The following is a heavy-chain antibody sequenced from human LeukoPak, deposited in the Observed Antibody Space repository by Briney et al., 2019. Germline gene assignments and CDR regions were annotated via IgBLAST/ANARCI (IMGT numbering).Heavy chain of an antibody. D-gene: IGHD4-17*01. Sequence: GGSLRLSCAASGFTFSSYGMHWVRQAPGKGLEWVAVISYDGSNKYYADSVKGRFTISRNNSKNTLYLQMNSLRAEDTAVYYCAKEATVTAFDYWGQGTLVTVSS. CDR3: AKEATVTAFDY. J-gene: IGHJ4*02. V-gene: IGHV3-30*18. CDR2: ISYDGSNK. CDR1: GFTFSSYG.